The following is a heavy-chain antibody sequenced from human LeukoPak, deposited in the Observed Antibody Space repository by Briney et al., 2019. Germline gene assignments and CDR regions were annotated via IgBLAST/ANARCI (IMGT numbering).Heavy chain of an antibody. D-gene: IGHD3-22*01. Sequence: SETLSLTCAVYGGSISSYYWSWIRQPPGKGLEWIGYIYYSGSTNYNPSLKSRVTISVDTSKNQFSLKLSSVTAADTAVYYCARGRLDISGYFDAFDVWGQGTMVTVSS. CDR3: ARGRLDISGYFDAFDV. J-gene: IGHJ3*01. CDR1: GGSISSYY. V-gene: IGHV4-59*01. CDR2: IYYSGST.